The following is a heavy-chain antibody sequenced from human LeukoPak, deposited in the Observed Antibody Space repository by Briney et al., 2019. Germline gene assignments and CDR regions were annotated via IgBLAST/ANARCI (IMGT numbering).Heavy chain of an antibody. V-gene: IGHV3-21*01. J-gene: IGHJ5*02. Sequence: GGSLRLSCAASGFTFSSYSMNWVRQAPGKGLKWVSSISSSSSYIYYADSVKGRFTISRDNAKNSLYLQMNSLRAEDTAVYYCAREVLRNWFDPWGQGTLVTVSS. CDR2: ISSSSSYI. CDR1: GFTFSSYS. CDR3: AREVLRNWFDP. D-gene: IGHD5/OR15-5a*01.